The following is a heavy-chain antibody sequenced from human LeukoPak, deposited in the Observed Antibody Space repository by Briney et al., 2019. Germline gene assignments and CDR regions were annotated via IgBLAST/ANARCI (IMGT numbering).Heavy chain of an antibody. CDR3: ARDGAEVTMVRGVIMAYY. D-gene: IGHD3-10*01. Sequence: ASVKVSCKASGYTFTSYAMNWVRQAPGQGLEWMGWINTNTGNPTYAQGFTGRFVFSLDTSVSTAYLQISSLKAEDTAVYYCARDGAEVTMVRGVIMAYYWGQGTLVTVSS. CDR2: INTNTGNP. CDR1: GYTFTSYA. V-gene: IGHV7-4-1*02. J-gene: IGHJ4*02.